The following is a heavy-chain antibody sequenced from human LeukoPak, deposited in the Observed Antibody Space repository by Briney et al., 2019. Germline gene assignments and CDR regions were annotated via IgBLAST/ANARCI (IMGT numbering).Heavy chain of an antibody. D-gene: IGHD6-13*01. V-gene: IGHV3-33*01. J-gene: IGHJ4*02. CDR3: ARGTGISSWYVDY. CDR1: GFTFSSYG. CDR2: IWDDGSKE. Sequence: PGRSLRLSCAASGFTFSSYGMHWVRQAPGKGLEWLALIWDDGSKEKYADSVKGRFTISRDNSKNTLYLQMNSLRAEDTAVYYCARGTGISSWYVDYWGQGTLVSVSS.